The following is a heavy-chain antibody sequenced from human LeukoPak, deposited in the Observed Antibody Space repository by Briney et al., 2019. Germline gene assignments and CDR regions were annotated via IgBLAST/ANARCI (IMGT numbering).Heavy chain of an antibody. CDR2: IIPIFGTA. D-gene: IGHD4-23*01. CDR1: GGTFSSYA. V-gene: IGHV1-69*13. Sequence: ASVKVSCKASGGTFSSYAISWVRQAPGQGLGWMGGIIPIFGTANYAQKFQGRVTITADESTSTAYMELSSLRVEDTAVYYCARGRPHGNDYWGQGTLVTVSS. J-gene: IGHJ4*02. CDR3: ARGRPHGNDY.